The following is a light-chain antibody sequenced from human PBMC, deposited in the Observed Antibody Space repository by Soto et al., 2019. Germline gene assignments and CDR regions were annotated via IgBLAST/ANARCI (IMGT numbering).Light chain of an antibody. CDR3: QQYYSTPRT. V-gene: IGKV4-1*01. CDR1: QSVLYGSNNNNY. CDR2: WAS. J-gene: IGKJ1*01. Sequence: DIVMTQSPDSLAVSLGERATINCKSSQSVLYGSNNNNYLAWYQQKPGQPPKLLIYWASARESGVPDRFSGSGSATDFTLTINSLQAEDVAVYYCQQYYSTPRTFGQVTKVEMK.